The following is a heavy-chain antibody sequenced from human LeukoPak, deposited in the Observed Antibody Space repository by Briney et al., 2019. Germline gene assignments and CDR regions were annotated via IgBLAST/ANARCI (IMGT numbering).Heavy chain of an antibody. CDR2: INHSGST. CDR1: GGSFSGYY. Sequence: SETLSLTCAVYGGSFSGYYWSWIRQPPGKGLEWIGEINHSGSTNYNPSLKSRVTISVDTSKNQFSLKLSSVTAADTAVYYCAGARIVGATRPWYFDLWGRGTLVTVSS. CDR3: AGARIVGATRPWYFDL. V-gene: IGHV4-34*01. D-gene: IGHD1-26*01. J-gene: IGHJ2*01.